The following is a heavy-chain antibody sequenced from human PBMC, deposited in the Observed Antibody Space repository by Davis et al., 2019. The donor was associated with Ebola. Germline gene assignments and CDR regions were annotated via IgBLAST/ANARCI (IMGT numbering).Heavy chain of an antibody. J-gene: IGHJ4*02. Sequence: GESLKIPCAASGFTFSTNYMSWVRQAPGKGLEWVSTFPGSGGGPSYADSVKGRFAFSRDNSQSTLYLHMNSLRVEDTAIYYCAKHYSGSYCQDSWGQGTLVTVSS. D-gene: IGHD1-26*01. CDR3: AKHYSGSYCQDS. CDR2: FPGSGGGP. V-gene: IGHV3-23*01. CDR1: GFTFSTNY.